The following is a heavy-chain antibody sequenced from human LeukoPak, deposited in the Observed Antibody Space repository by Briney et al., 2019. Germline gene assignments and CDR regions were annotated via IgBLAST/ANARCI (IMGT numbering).Heavy chain of an antibody. CDR3: ARHGPVLTGYYNYFDY. CDR2: IYYSGST. D-gene: IGHD3-9*01. J-gene: IGHJ4*02. V-gene: IGHV4-59*08. CDR1: GGSISSYY. Sequence: SETLSLTCTVFGGSISSYYWSWIRQPPGKGLEWIGYIYYSGSTNYNPSLKSRVTISVDTSKNQFSLKLSSVTAADTAVYYCARHGPVLTGYYNYFDYWGQGTLVTVSS.